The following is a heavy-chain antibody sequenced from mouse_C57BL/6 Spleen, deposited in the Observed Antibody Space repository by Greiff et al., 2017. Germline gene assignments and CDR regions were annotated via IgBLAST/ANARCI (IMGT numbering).Heavy chain of an antibody. D-gene: IGHD4-1*01. V-gene: IGHV1-26*01. CDR1: GYTFTDYY. Sequence: VQLQQSGPELVKPGASVKISCKASGYTFTDYYMNWVKQSHGKSLEWIGDINPNNGGTSYNQKFKGKATLTVDKSSRTAYMERRSLTSEDSAVYYCARENWDFDYWGKGTTLTVSS. CDR2: INPNNGGT. CDR3: ARENWDFDY. J-gene: IGHJ2*01.